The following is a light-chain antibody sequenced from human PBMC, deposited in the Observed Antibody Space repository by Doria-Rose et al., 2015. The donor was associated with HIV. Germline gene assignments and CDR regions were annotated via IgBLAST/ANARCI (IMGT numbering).Light chain of an antibody. J-gene: IGKJ1*01. CDR2: DGS. V-gene: IGKV3-20*01. Sequence: LTQSPGTLSLSPGEGATLSCRASQSFSSTYLAWYQQKPGQAPSLLIYDGSTRATGIPDRFSASGSGTDFTLTINRLEPEDFALYYCHQYGTSWTFGRGTKVEI. CDR3: HQYGTSWT. CDR1: QSFSSTY.